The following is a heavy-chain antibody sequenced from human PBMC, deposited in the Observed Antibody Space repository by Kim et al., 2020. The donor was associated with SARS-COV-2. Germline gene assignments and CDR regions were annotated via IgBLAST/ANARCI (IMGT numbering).Heavy chain of an antibody. J-gene: IGHJ5*02. CDR3: ARGGGSYSLHWFDP. V-gene: IGHV4-34*01. CDR2: INHSGST. Sequence: SETLSLTCAVYGGSFSGYYWSWIRQPPGKGLEWIGEINHSGSTNYNPSLKSRVTISVDTSQNQFSLKLSSVTAAATAVYYCARGGGSYSLHWFDPWGQGT. D-gene: IGHD1-26*01. CDR1: GGSFSGYY.